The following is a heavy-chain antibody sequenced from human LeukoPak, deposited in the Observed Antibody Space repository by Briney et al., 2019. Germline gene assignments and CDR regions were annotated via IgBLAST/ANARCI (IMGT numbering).Heavy chain of an antibody. CDR3: ARDLGIAVAGTEDY. CDR2: ISTSSSTI. V-gene: IGHV3-48*04. Sequence: GGSLRLSCAASGFTFSSYSMNWVRQAPGKGLEWVSYISTSSSTIYYANSVKGRFTISRDNAKNSLYLQMNSLRAEDTAVYYCARDLGIAVAGTEDYWGQGTLVTVSS. J-gene: IGHJ4*02. D-gene: IGHD6-19*01. CDR1: GFTFSSYS.